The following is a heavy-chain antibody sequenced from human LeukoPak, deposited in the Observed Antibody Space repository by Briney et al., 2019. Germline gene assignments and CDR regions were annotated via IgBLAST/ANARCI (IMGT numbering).Heavy chain of an antibody. D-gene: IGHD3-10*01. J-gene: IGHJ4*02. CDR3: ARDSGADY. V-gene: IGHV3-48*02. CDR1: GFTFSIYS. Sequence: GGSLRLSCVASGFTFSIYSMNWVRRAPGKGLEWVSYVRSSGSPIYYADSVKGRFTVSRDNARNSLYLQMNSLRDEDTAVYYCARDSGADYWGQGTLVTVSS. CDR2: VRSSGSPI.